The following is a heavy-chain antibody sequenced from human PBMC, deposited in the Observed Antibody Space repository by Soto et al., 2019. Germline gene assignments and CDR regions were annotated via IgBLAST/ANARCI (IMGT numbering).Heavy chain of an antibody. J-gene: IGHJ6*02. CDR2: IYYSGST. Sequence: PSETLSLTCTVSGGSISSGDYYWSWIRQPPGKGLEWIGYIYYSGSTYYNPSLKSRVTISVDTSKNQFSLKLSSVTAADTAVYYCARDPPFYVIAAAENYYYGMDVWGQGTTVTVSS. CDR1: GGSISSGDYY. CDR3: ARDPPFYVIAAAENYYYGMDV. D-gene: IGHD6-13*01. V-gene: IGHV4-30-4*01.